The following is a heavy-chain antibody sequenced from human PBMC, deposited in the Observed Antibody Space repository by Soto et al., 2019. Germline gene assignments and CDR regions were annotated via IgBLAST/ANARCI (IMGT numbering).Heavy chain of an antibody. CDR3: TTDISDYDFWSGRDAFDI. J-gene: IGHJ3*02. Sequence: GGSLRLSCAASGFTFSNAWMSWVHQAPGKGLEWVGRIKSRTDGGTTDYAAPVKGRFTISRDDSKNTLYLQMNSLKTEDTAVYYCTTDISDYDFWSGRDAFDIWGQGTMVTVSS. V-gene: IGHV3-15*01. CDR1: GFTFSNAW. D-gene: IGHD3-3*01. CDR2: IKSRTDGGTT.